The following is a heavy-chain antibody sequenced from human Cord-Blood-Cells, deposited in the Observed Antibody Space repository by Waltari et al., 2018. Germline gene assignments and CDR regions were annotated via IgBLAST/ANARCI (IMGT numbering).Heavy chain of an antibody. V-gene: IGHV4-59*01. Sequence: QVQLQESGPGLVKPSETLSLTCTVSGGSISSYYWSWIRQPPGKGLEWIGYIYYRGSTNYNPSLKSRVTISVDTSKNQFSLKLSSVTAADTAVYYCARGGGYCSSTSCYAFDIWGQGTMVTVSS. CDR2: IYYRGST. D-gene: IGHD2-2*01. CDR3: ARGGGYCSSTSCYAFDI. CDR1: GGSISSYY. J-gene: IGHJ3*02.